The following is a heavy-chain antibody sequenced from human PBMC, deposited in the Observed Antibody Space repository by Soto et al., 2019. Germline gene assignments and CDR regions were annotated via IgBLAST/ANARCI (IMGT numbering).Heavy chain of an antibody. CDR2: IIPIFGTA. Sequence: QVQLVQSGAEVKKPGSSVKVSCKASGGTFSSYAISWVRQAPGQGLEWMGGIIPIFGTANYAQKFQGRVTITADESTSTAYMELSSLRSEDTAVYYCAREKVAAAGTGPEDYHYYGMDVWGQGTTVTVSS. V-gene: IGHV1-69*01. J-gene: IGHJ6*02. CDR3: AREKVAAAGTGPEDYHYYGMDV. D-gene: IGHD6-13*01. CDR1: GGTFSSYA.